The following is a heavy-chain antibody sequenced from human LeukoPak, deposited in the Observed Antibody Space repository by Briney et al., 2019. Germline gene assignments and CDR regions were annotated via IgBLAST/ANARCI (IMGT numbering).Heavy chain of an antibody. J-gene: IGHJ5*02. D-gene: IGHD3-10*01. Sequence: ASVKVSCKASGYTFTSYDINWVRQATGQGLEWMGWMNPNSGNTGYAQKFQGRVTMTRNTSISTAYMELSSLRSEDTAVYYCARRVRGVIRFDPWGQGTLVTVSS. CDR2: MNPNSGNT. CDR1: GYTFTSYD. V-gene: IGHV1-8*01. CDR3: ARRVRGVIRFDP.